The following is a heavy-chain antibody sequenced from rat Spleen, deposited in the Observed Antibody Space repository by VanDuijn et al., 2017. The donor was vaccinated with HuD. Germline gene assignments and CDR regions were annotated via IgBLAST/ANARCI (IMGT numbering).Heavy chain of an antibody. D-gene: IGHD1-6*01. J-gene: IGHJ2*01. Sequence: EVQLVESGGGLMQPGGSMKLSCAASGFTLSSFPMAWVRQAPTKGLEWVATISIIAGATYYRDSVKGRFTVSRDNAKSSLYLQMDSLRSEDSATYYCTRDRILRSTGFDYWGQGVMVTVSS. CDR3: TRDRILRSTGFDY. CDR1: GFTLSSFP. V-gene: IGHV5-46*01. CDR2: ISIIAGAT.